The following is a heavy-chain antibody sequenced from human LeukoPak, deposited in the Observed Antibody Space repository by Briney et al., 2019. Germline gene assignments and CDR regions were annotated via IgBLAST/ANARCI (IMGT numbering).Heavy chain of an antibody. CDR1: GFTFSSYS. D-gene: IGHD5-12*01. CDR2: ISSSSSYI. J-gene: IGHJ3*02. CDR3: ARAWLDGFDI. V-gene: IGHV3-21*04. Sequence: GGSLRLSCAASGFTFSSYSMNWVRQAPGKGLEWVSSISSSSSYIYYADSVKGRFTISRDNSKNSLYLQMSSLRAEDSAMYYCARAWLDGFDIWGQGTMVTVSS.